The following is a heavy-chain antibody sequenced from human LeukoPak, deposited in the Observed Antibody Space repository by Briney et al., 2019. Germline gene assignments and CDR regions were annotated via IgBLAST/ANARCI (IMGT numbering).Heavy chain of an antibody. Sequence: GGSLRLSCAASGFTFSDYYMSWIRQAPGKGLEWVSYISSSGSTIYYADSVKGRFTISRDNAKNSLYLQMNSLRAEDTAVYYCARSMGILTGYYFSPFYDYWGQGTLVTVSS. V-gene: IGHV3-11*01. CDR2: ISSSGSTI. CDR3: ARSMGILTGYYFSPFYDY. J-gene: IGHJ4*02. CDR1: GFTFSDYY. D-gene: IGHD3-9*01.